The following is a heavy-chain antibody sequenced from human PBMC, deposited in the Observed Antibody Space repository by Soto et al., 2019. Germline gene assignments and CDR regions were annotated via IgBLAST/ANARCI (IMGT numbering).Heavy chain of an antibody. V-gene: IGHV1-2*04. J-gene: IGHJ4*02. Sequence: ASVKVSCKASGFTFTGYYMHWVRQAPGQGLEWMGWINANSGGTNYAQKFQGWVTMTRDTFISTAYMELSRLTSGDTAVYYCERGAGRDGYNFDYWGQGTLVTVSS. D-gene: IGHD5-12*01. CDR2: INANSGGT. CDR3: ERGAGRDGYNFDY. CDR1: GFTFTGYY.